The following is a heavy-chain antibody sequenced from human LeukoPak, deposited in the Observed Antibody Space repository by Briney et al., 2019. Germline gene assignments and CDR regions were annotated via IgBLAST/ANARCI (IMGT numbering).Heavy chain of an antibody. Sequence: SETLSLTCAVSGGSISSGGYSWSWIRQPPGKGLEWIGYIYHSGSTYYNPSLKSRVTISVDRSKNQFSLKLSSVTAADTAVYYCARDGAGSGLDWWGQGTLVTVSS. CDR2: IYHSGST. CDR1: GGSISSGGYS. J-gene: IGHJ4*02. V-gene: IGHV4-30-2*01. D-gene: IGHD3-10*01. CDR3: ARDGAGSGLDW.